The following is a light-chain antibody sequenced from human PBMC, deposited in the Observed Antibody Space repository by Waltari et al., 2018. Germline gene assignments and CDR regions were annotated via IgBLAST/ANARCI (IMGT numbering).Light chain of an antibody. CDR2: GAS. CDR3: QQTFTPLWT. CDR1: QSISNY. J-gene: IGKJ1*01. Sequence: DIQMTQFPSSLSASVGDRVTITCRASQSISNYLNWYQQKLGKAPRLLIYGASTLERGVDSRFSGSQSGTDFTLTINSLQPEDFAIYYCQQTFTPLWTFGQGTKLEIK. V-gene: IGKV1-39*01.